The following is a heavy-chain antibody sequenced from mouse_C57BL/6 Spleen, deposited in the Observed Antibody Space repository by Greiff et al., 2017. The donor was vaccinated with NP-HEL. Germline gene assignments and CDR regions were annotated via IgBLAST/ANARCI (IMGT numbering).Heavy chain of an antibody. J-gene: IGHJ4*01. V-gene: IGHV1-5*01. CDR1: GYTFTSYW. CDR3: TSSTVVRGYYYAMDY. CDR2: IYPGNSDT. D-gene: IGHD1-1*01. Sequence: EVKLQQSGTVLARPGASVKMSCKTSGYTFTSYWMHWVKQRPGQGLEWIGAIYPGNSDTSSNQKFKGKAKLTAVTSASTAYMELSSLTNEDSAVYYCTSSTVVRGYYYAMDYWGQGTSVTVSS.